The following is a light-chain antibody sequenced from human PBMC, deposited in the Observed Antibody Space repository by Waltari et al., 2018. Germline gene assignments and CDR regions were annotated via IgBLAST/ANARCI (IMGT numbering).Light chain of an antibody. CDR3: QQYGSSPRGT. J-gene: IGKJ1*01. V-gene: IGKV3-20*01. CDR1: QSVSSSL. CDR2: DAS. Sequence: EIVLTQSPGTLSLSPGERATLSCRASQSVSSSLLAWYQQKPGQAPRLLIYDASSRATGVPDRFSGGGSGTDFTLTISRLEPEDFAVYYCQQYGSSPRGTFGQGTKVEIK.